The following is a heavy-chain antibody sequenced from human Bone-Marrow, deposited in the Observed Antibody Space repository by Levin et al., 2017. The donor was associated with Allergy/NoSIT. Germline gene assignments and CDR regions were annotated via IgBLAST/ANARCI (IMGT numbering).Heavy chain of an antibody. J-gene: IGHJ3*02. Sequence: KASETLSLTCAISGDSVSSTSAAWNWVRLSPSRGLEWLGRTYYRSTWHYDYSVSVRGRATINADTSKNQFSLQLNSVTPEDTAIYYCVSGWIFDIWGQGTVVTVSS. D-gene: IGHD6-25*01. CDR1: GDSVSSTSAA. CDR2: TYYRSTWHY. CDR3: VSGWIFDI. V-gene: IGHV6-1*01.